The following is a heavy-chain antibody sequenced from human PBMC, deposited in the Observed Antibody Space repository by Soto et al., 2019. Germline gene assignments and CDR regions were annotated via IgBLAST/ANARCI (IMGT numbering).Heavy chain of an antibody. J-gene: IGHJ4*02. CDR2: ISSSSSYI. CDR3: ARDYHCGDFWSGYYKGLQY. Sequence: EVQLVESGGGLVKPGGSLRLSCAASGFTFSSYSMNWVRQAPGKGLEWVSSISSSSSYIYYADSVKGRFTISRDNAKYSLYLQMNSLRAEDTAVYYCARDYHCGDFWSGYYKGLQYWGQGTLVTVSS. CDR1: GFTFSSYS. D-gene: IGHD3-3*01. V-gene: IGHV3-21*01.